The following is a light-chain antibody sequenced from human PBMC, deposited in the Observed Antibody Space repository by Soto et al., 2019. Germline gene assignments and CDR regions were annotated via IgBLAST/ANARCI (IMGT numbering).Light chain of an antibody. CDR3: QKYNSGPFT. V-gene: IGKV1-27*01. J-gene: IGKJ3*01. CDR2: GAS. CDR1: QGISNY. Sequence: DIQMTQSPSSLSASVGDTVTVTCRASQGISNYLAWYQQKPGKVPKLLIYGASTLQSGVPSRFSGSGSGTDFSLTISGLQPEEVATYYCQKYNSGPFTFGPGTKVDIK.